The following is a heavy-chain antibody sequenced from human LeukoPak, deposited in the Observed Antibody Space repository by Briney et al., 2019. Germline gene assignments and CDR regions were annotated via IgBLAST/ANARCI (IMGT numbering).Heavy chain of an antibody. CDR3: ARVDILTGYAAFDI. CDR1: GGSISSGGYS. CDR2: IYHSGST. Sequence: SQTLSLTCAVSGGSISSGGYSWSWIRQPPGKGLEWIGYIYHSGSTYYNSSLKSRVTISVDRSKNQFSLKLSSVTAADTAVYYCARVDILTGYAAFDIWGQGTMVTVSS. V-gene: IGHV4-30-2*01. D-gene: IGHD3-9*01. J-gene: IGHJ3*02.